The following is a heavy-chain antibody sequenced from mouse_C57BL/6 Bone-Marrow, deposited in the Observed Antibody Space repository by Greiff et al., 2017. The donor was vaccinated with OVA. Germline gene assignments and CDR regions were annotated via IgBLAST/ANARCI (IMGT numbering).Heavy chain of an antibody. J-gene: IGHJ3*01. V-gene: IGHV14-4*01. CDR1: GFNIKDDY. D-gene: IGHD6-1*01. CDR3: TTTRAAGVFAY. Sequence: EVMLVESGAELVRPGASVKLSCTASGFNIKDDYMHWVKQRPEQGLEWIGWIDPENGDTEYASKFQGKATITADTSSNTAYLQLSSLTSEDTAVYYCTTTRAAGVFAYWGQGTLVTVSA. CDR2: IDPENGDT.